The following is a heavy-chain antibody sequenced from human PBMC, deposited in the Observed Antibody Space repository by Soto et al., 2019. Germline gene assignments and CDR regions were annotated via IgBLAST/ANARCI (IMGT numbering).Heavy chain of an antibody. Sequence: GESLKISCKGSGYSFTSYWIGLVRQMPGKGLVWMGIIYPGDSYTRYSPSFQGQATISADKSISTAYLQWSSLKASDTAMYYCARQPEIARDYWGQGTLVTVSS. CDR2: IYPGDSYT. D-gene: IGHD2-2*01. CDR3: ARQPEIARDY. J-gene: IGHJ4*02. V-gene: IGHV5-51*01. CDR1: GYSFTSYW.